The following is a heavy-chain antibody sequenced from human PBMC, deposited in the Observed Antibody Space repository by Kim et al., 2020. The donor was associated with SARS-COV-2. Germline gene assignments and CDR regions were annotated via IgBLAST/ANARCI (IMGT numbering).Heavy chain of an antibody. V-gene: IGHV3-74*01. Sequence: GGSLRLSCAAPGFTFSSHWMHWVRQAPGKGLVWVSRINSDGTTTSYADSVKGRFTISRDNAKNTLYLQMNSLRAEDTAVYYCARRQFTSGWYYFDYWGQG. CDR2: INSDGTTT. J-gene: IGHJ4*02. D-gene: IGHD6-19*01. CDR3: ARRQFTSGWYYFDY. CDR1: GFTFSSHW.